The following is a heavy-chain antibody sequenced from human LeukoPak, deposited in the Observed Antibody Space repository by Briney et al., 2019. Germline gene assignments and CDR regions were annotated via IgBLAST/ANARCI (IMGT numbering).Heavy chain of an antibody. D-gene: IGHD6-19*01. CDR1: GGSISSRSYY. CDR3: ERRREAVAGTGTFDI. J-gene: IGHJ3*02. CDR2: FYYSGST. Sequence: PSETLSLTCTVSGGSISSRSYYWGWIRQPPGKGLEWIGSFYYSGSTYYNPSLKSRVTISVDTSKNQFSLKLRSVTATDTAMYYCERRREAVAGTGTFDIWGQGTMVTVFS. V-gene: IGHV4-39*01.